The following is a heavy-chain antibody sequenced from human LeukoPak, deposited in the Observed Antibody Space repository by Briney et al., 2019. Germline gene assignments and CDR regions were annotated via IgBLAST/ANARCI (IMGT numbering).Heavy chain of an antibody. CDR2: ISGSGGST. Sequence: GGSLRLSCTVSGFTISSNSMSWVRQAPGKGLEWVSAISGSGGSTYYADSVKGRFTISRDNSKNTLYLQMNSLRAEDTAVYYCAKIVVVPDTLGGFDYWGQGTLVTVSS. V-gene: IGHV3-23*01. CDR1: GFTISSNS. D-gene: IGHD2-2*01. J-gene: IGHJ4*02. CDR3: AKIVVVPDTLGGFDY.